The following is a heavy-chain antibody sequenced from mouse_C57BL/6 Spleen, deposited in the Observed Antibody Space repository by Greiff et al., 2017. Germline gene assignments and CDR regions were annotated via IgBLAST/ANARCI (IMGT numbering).Heavy chain of an antibody. CDR3: AIPYDSSYAMHY. CDR1: GYTFTSYW. CDR2: IHPSDSDT. D-gene: IGHD2-12*01. Sequence: QVQLQQPGAELVKPGASVKVSCKASGYTFTSYWMHWVKQRPGQGLEWIGRIHPSDSDTNYNQKFKGKATLTVDKSSSTAYMQLSSLTSEDSAVYYCAIPYDSSYAMHYWGQGTSGTASS. V-gene: IGHV1-74*01. J-gene: IGHJ4*01.